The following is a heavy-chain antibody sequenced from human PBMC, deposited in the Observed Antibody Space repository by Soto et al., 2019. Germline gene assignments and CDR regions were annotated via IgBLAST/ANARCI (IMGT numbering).Heavy chain of an antibody. CDR3: ARHGSIGARQNWFDP. Sequence: GESLKISCKGSGYIFTNYWIGWVRQMPGKGLEWMGIIWPGDSGTRYSPSFQGQVTMSADRSINTAYLQWSSLKASDTATYYCARHGSIGARQNWFDPWGQGTLVTVSS. CDR1: GYIFTNYW. D-gene: IGHD6-6*01. J-gene: IGHJ5*02. V-gene: IGHV5-51*01. CDR2: IWPGDSGT.